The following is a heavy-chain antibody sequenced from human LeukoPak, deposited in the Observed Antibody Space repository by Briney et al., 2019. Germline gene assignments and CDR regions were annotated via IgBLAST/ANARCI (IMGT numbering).Heavy chain of an antibody. D-gene: IGHD2-21*01. V-gene: IGHV1-2*02. J-gene: IGHJ4*02. CDR3: ARDRERYCGGDCYWFN. CDR1: GYTFTGYY. CDR2: INPNSGGT. Sequence: GASVKVSCKASGYTFTGYYMHWVRQAPGQGLEWMGWINPNSGGTNYAQKFQGRVTMTRDTSISTAYMELSRLRSDDTAVYYCARDRERYCGGDCYWFNWGQGTLVTVSS.